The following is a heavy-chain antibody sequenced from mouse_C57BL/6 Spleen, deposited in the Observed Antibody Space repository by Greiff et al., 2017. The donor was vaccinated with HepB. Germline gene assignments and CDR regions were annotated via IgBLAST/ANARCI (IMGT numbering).Heavy chain of an antibody. D-gene: IGHD2-3*01. CDR1: GYAFSSSW. CDR2: IYPGDGDT. J-gene: IGHJ3*01. V-gene: IGHV1-82*01. CDR3: AREGDVYLFAY. Sequence: VQLQQSGPELVKPGASVKISCKASGYAFSSSWMNWVKQRPGKGLEWIGRIYPGDGDTNYNGKFKGKATLTADKSSSTAYMQLSSLTSEDSAVYCCAREGDVYLFAYWGQGTLVTVSA.